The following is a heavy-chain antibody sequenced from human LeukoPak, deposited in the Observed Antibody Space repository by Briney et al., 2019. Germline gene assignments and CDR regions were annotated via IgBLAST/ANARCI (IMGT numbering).Heavy chain of an antibody. CDR2: IYYSGST. V-gene: IGHV4-59*12. CDR3: ARASGNYYYYGMDV. J-gene: IGHJ6*02. Sequence: SETLSLACTVSGGSISSYYWTWIRQPPGKGLEWIGYIYYSGSTKYNPSLNSRVTISVDTSKNQFSLKLSSVTAADTAVYYCARASGNYYYYGMDVWGQGTTVTVSS. D-gene: IGHD1-14*01. CDR1: GGSISSYY.